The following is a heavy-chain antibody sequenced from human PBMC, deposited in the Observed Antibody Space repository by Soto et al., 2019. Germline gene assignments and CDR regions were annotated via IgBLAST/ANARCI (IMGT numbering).Heavy chain of an antibody. V-gene: IGHV3-23*01. CDR1: GFTFSSSA. Sequence: PGCSMRLSCAASGFTFSSSAISWVRQAPGKGLEWVSAVSANGQGIYYADSVRGRFTISRDNSKNTVFLHMDSLSAEDTAVYYCAKDRHYPRDYFHYWGQGTPVTVSS. J-gene: IGHJ4*02. D-gene: IGHD3-10*01. CDR2: VSANGQGI. CDR3: AKDRHYPRDYFHY.